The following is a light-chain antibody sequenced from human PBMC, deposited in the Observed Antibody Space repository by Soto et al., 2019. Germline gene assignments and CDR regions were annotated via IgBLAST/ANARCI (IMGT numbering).Light chain of an antibody. CDR3: QQYNVWPLT. Sequence: EIVMTQSPATLSVSPGEIATLSCRASQSVSSHLDWYQQKPRQTPKLLIYVASTRATGIPARFSGSGSGTEFTLTSRSLQSEDFADYYCQQYNVWPLTFGGGTKVEFK. J-gene: IGKJ4*01. V-gene: IGKV3-15*01. CDR1: QSVSSH. CDR2: VAS.